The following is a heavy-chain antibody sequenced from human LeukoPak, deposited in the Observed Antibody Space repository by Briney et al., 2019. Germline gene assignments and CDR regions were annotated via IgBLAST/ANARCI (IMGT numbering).Heavy chain of an antibody. V-gene: IGHV1-69*01. Sequence: SVKVSCKASGGTFSSYAISWVRQAPGQGLEWMGGIIPIFGTANYAQKFQGRVTITADESTSTAYMELSSLRSEDTAVYYCARGPEGLYFWSGYYRSYYYYGMDVWGQGTTVTVSS. J-gene: IGHJ6*02. D-gene: IGHD3-3*01. CDR3: ARGPEGLYFWSGYYRSYYYYGMDV. CDR2: IIPIFGTA. CDR1: GGTFSSYA.